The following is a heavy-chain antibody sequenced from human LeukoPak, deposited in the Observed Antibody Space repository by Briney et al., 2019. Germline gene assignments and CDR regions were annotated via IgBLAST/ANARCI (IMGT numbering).Heavy chain of an antibody. V-gene: IGHV4-59*01. CDR2: IYYSGST. Sequence: PSETLSLTCTVSGGSISSYYWSWIRQPPGKGLEWIGYIYYSGSTNYNPSLKSRVTISVDTSKNQFSLKLSSVTAADTAVYYRARVSSSSYPSYYFDYWGQGTPGHRLL. CDR1: GGSISSYY. CDR3: ARVSSSSYPSYYFDY. D-gene: IGHD6-13*01. J-gene: IGHJ4*02.